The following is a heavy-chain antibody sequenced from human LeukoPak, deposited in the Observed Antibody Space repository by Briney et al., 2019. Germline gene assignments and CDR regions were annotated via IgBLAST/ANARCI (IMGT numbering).Heavy chain of an antibody. Sequence: ASVKVSCKASGGTFSSYAISWVRQAPGQGLEWMGGIIPIFGTANYAQKFQGRVTITADESTSTAYMELSSLRSEDTAVYYCARGPSSSWYRQIYYYMDVWGKGTTVTVSS. D-gene: IGHD6-13*01. V-gene: IGHV1-69*13. J-gene: IGHJ6*03. CDR1: GGTFSSYA. CDR3: ARGPSSSWYRQIYYYMDV. CDR2: IIPIFGTA.